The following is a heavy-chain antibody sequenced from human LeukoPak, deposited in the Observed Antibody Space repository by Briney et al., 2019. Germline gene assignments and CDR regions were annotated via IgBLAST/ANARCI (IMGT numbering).Heavy chain of an antibody. CDR2: ISASGGNT. Sequence: RGSLRDSCAASGFSSCRSMLSWVCQAPAKGLEWVSAISASGGNTYYADSVRGRFTISRDNSKNTLYLQMNSLRAEDTAGYYCGVPHRELVTWGQGTLVTVSS. CDR1: GFSSCRSM. CDR3: GVPHRELVT. V-gene: IGHV3-23*01. D-gene: IGHD1-7*01. J-gene: IGHJ5*02.